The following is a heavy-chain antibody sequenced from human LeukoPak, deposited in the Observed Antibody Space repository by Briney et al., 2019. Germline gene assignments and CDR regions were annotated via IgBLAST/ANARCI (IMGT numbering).Heavy chain of an antibody. CDR1: GGTFSSYA. CDR2: IIPIFGTA. Sequence: EASVNVSCKASGGTFSSYAISWVRQAPGQGLEWMGGIIPIFGTANYAQKFQGRVTITADKSTSTAYMELSSLRSEDTAAYYCARGPPYYYYGMDVWGKGTTVTVSS. J-gene: IGHJ6*04. V-gene: IGHV1-69*06. CDR3: ARGPPYYYYGMDV.